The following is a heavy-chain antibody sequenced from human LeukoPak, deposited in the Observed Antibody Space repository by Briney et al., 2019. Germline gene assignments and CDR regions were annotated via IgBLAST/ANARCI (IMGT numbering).Heavy chain of an antibody. D-gene: IGHD3-22*01. CDR2: ISSSSSTI. CDR1: GFTFSSYS. Sequence: GGSLRLSCAASGFTFSSYSMNWVRQAPGKGLEWVSYISSSSSTIYYADSVKGRFTISRDNAKNSLYLQMNSLRAEDTAVYYCARDDSSGSDYWGQGTLVTVSS. V-gene: IGHV3-48*04. CDR3: ARDDSSGSDY. J-gene: IGHJ4*02.